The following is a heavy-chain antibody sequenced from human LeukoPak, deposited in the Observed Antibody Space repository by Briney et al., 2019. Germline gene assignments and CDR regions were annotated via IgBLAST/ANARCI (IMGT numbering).Heavy chain of an antibody. CDR1: GGSFSGYY. V-gene: IGHV4-59*10. J-gene: IGHJ3*02. D-gene: IGHD6-19*01. CDR2: IYTSGST. Sequence: SETLSLTCAVYGGSFSGYYWSWIRQPAGKGLEWIGRIYTSGSTNYNPSLKSRVTMSVDTSKNQLSLKLSSVTAADTAVYYCARVPSSGWYEGAFDIWGQGTMVTVSS. CDR3: ARVPSSGWYEGAFDI.